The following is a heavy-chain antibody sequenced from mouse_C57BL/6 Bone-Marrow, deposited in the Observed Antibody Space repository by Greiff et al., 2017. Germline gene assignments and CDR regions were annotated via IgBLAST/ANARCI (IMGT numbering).Heavy chain of an antibody. J-gene: IGHJ4*01. CDR1: GYTFTSYW. V-gene: IGHV1-64*01. Sequence: QVQLQQSGAELVKPGASVKLSCKASGYTFTSYWMHWVKQRPGQGLEWIGMIHPNSGSTNYNEKFKSKATLTVDKSSSTAYMQLSSLTSEDSAVYYCARFFHDYAMDYWGQGTSVTVSS. CDR3: ARFFHDYAMDY. CDR2: IHPNSGST.